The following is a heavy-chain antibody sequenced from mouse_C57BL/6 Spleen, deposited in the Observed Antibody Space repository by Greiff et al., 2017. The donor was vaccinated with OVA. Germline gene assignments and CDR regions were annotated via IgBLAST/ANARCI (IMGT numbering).Heavy chain of an antibody. J-gene: IGHJ1*03. V-gene: IGHV1-15*01. CDR2: IDPETGGT. D-gene: IGHD1-1*01. CDR3: TRPYGSRVYWYFGV. CDR1: GYTFTDYE. Sequence: QVQLQQSGAELVRPGASVTLSCKASGYTFTDYEMHWVKQTPVHGLEWIGAIDPETGGTAYNQKFKGKAILTADKSSSTAYMELRSLPSEDSAVYYCTRPYGSRVYWYFGVWGTGTTVTVSS.